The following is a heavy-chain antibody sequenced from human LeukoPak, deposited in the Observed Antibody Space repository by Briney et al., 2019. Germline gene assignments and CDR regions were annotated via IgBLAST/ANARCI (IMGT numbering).Heavy chain of an antibody. CDR2: IFSSGST. D-gene: IGHD3-16*01. V-gene: IGHV4-59*01. J-gene: IGHJ5*02. Sequence: NSSETLSLTCTVSGGSISSYYWSWIRQPPGKGLEWIGDIFSSGSTNYNPSLKSRVTISVDTSKNQFSLQLSSVTAADTAVYYCARVRGPFDPWGQGTLVTVSS. CDR3: ARVRGPFDP. CDR1: GGSISSYY.